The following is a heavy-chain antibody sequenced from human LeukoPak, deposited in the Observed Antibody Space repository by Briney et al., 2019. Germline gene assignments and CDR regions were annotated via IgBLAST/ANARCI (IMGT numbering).Heavy chain of an antibody. D-gene: IGHD6-25*01. CDR1: GGSFSGYY. J-gene: IGHJ4*02. V-gene: IGHV4-34*01. Sequence: SETLSLTCAVYGGSFSGYYWSWIRQPPGKGLEWIGEINHSGSTNYNASLKSRVTISVDTSKNQFSLKLSSVTAADTAVYYCARGIIAAGNFDYWGQGTLVTVSS. CDR2: INHSGST. CDR3: ARGIIAAGNFDY.